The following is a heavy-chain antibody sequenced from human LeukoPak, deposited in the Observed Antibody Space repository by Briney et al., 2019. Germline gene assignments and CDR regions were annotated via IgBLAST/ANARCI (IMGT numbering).Heavy chain of an antibody. CDR2: ISSSGSTI. Sequence: GGSLRLSCAASGFTFSSYEMNWVRQAPGKGLEWVSYISSSGSTIYYADSVKGRFTISRDNAKNSLYLQMNSLRAEDTAVYYCARDYSKRGSYSPDYWGQGTLVTVSS. CDR1: GFTFSSYE. CDR3: ARDYSKRGSYSPDY. J-gene: IGHJ4*02. D-gene: IGHD1-26*01. V-gene: IGHV3-48*03.